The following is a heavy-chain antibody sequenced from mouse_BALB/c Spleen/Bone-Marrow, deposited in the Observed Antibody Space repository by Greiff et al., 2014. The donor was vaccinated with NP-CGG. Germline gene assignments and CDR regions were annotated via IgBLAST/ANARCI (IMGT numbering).Heavy chain of an antibody. CDR3: ARDRGLLRFDY. D-gene: IGHD2-3*01. J-gene: IGHJ2*01. Sequence: EVQRVESGGGLVQPGGSLRLSCATSGFTFTDYYMSWVRQPPGKALEWLGFIRNKANGYTTEYSASVKCRFTISRDNSQSILYLQMNTLRAEDSATYYCARDRGLLRFDYWGQGTTLTVSS. CDR1: GFTFTDYY. CDR2: IRNKANGYTT. V-gene: IGHV7-3*02.